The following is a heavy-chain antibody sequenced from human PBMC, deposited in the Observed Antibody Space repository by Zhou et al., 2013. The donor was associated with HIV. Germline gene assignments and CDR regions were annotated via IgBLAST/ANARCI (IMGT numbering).Heavy chain of an antibody. V-gene: IGHV1-69*05. J-gene: IGHJ3*02. D-gene: IGHD6-6*01. CDR1: GGTFSSYA. Sequence: QVQLVQSGAEVKKPGSSVKVSCKASGGTFSSYAISWVRQAPGQGLEWMGGIIPIFGTANYAQKFQGRVTITTDESTSTAYMELSSLRSEDTAVYYCARVDRIAARPANAFDIWGQGDNGHRLF. CDR2: IIPIFGTA. CDR3: ARVDRIAARPANAFDI.